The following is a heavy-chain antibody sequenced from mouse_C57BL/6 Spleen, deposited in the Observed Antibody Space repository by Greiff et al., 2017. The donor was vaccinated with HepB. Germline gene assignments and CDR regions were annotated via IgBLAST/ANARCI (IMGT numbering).Heavy chain of an antibody. J-gene: IGHJ4*01. V-gene: IGHV5-16*01. D-gene: IGHD2-1*01. CDR1: GFTFSDYY. CDR3: ARAGNYVGAMDY. CDR2: INYDGSST. Sequence: EVMLVESEGGLVQPGSSMKLSCTASGFTFSDYYMAWVRQVPEKGLEWVANINYDGSSTYYLDSLKSRFIISRDNAKNILYLQMSSLKSEDTATYYCARAGNYVGAMDYWGQGTSVTVSS.